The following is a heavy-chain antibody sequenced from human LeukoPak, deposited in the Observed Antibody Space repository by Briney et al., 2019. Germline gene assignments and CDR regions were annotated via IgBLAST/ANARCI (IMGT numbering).Heavy chain of an antibody. CDR3: ARDRLGYCSSTSCRHDYYMDV. V-gene: IGHV3-23*01. CDR1: GFTFSNYA. D-gene: IGHD2-2*03. Sequence: GSLRLSCAASGFTFSNYAMSWVRQAPGKGLEWVSAISGSGGSTYYADSVKGRFTISRDNSKNTLYLQMNSLRAEDTAVYYCARDRLGYCSSTSCRHDYYMDVRGKGTTVTVSS. CDR2: ISGSGGST. J-gene: IGHJ6*03.